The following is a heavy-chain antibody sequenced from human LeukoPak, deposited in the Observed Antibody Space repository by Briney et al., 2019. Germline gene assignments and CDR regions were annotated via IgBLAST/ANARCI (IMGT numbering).Heavy chain of an antibody. J-gene: IGHJ4*02. V-gene: IGHV4-59*01. D-gene: IGHD5-18*01. CDR1: GGSISSYY. Sequence: PSETLSLTCTVSGGSISSYYWSWIRQPPGKGLEWIGYIYYSGSTNYNPSLKSRVTISVDTSKNQFSLKLSSVTAADTAVYYCARGANSYHFDYWGQGTLVTVSS. CDR2: IYYSGST. CDR3: ARGANSYHFDY.